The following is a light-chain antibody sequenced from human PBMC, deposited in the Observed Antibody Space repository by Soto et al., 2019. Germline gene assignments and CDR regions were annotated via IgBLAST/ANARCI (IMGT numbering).Light chain of an antibody. CDR2: AAS. CDR3: QQSYSTPPDT. J-gene: IGKJ2*01. CDR1: QSISSY. V-gene: IGKV1-39*01. Sequence: DIQMTQSPSSLSASVGDRVTITCRASQSISSYLNWYQQKPGKAPKLLIYAASSLQSGVPSRFSGRGSWKEFTLTISSLQPEDFATYYCQQSYSTPPDTFGQGTKLEIK.